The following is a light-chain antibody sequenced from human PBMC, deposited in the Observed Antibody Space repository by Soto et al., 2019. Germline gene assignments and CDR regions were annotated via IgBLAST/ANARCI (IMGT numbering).Light chain of an antibody. V-gene: IGKV1-5*01. CDR3: QQYNGYSVT. CDR1: QSLSRW. J-gene: IGKJ1*01. CDR2: GTS. Sequence: DIQMPQSPSTLSASVGDRVTISCRASQSLSRWLAWYQQKPGKAPKLLIYGTSSLKSGVPSRFSGSGSGTEFTLTISSLQPDDVATYYCQQYNGYSVTFGQGTKVEIK.